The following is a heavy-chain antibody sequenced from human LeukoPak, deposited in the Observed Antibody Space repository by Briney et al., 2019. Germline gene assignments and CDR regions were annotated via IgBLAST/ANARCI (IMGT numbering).Heavy chain of an antibody. J-gene: IGHJ6*03. D-gene: IGHD2-2*01. CDR3: AKVGCSSSSCSRFYQYMDV. V-gene: IGHV3-23*01. CDR1: GFTFSSYA. CDR2: VSGSGGIT. Sequence: GGSLRLSCAASGFTFSSYAMKWVRQAPGKELEWVSSVSGSGGITYYADSVKGRFTISKDKSENTLYLQMTSLRAEDTAVYYCAKVGCSSSSCSRFYQYMDVWGKGTTVTVSS.